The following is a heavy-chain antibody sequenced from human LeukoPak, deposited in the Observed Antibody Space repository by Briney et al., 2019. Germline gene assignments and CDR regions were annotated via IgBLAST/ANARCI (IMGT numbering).Heavy chain of an antibody. CDR1: GFTVRSNY. D-gene: IGHD3-10*01. J-gene: IGHJ4*02. CDR3: ARGIWFGELLPTYY. V-gene: IGHV3-21*01. Sequence: RGSLRLSCAASGFTVRSNYMSWVRQAPGKGLGWVSSISSSSSYIYYADSVKGRFTISRDNAKNSLYLQMNSLRAEDTAVYYCARGIWFGELLPTYYWGQGTLVTVSS. CDR2: ISSSSSYI.